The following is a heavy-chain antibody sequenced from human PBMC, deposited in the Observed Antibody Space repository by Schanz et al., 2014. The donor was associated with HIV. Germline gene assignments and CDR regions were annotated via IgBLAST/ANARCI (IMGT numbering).Heavy chain of an antibody. CDR2: ISYDGSNK. J-gene: IGHJ6*02. CDR3: ARDVSHDSSGHYSDYYYGMDV. Sequence: QVQLVESGGGVVQPGKSLRVSCAASGFTFSSYAMHWARQAPGKGLEWVAVISYDGSNKNYADSVKGRFTISRDNSKNTLYLQMNSLRAEDTAVYYCARDVSHDSSGHYSDYYYGMDVWGQGTTVTVSS. D-gene: IGHD3-22*01. V-gene: IGHV3-30*19. CDR1: GFTFSSYA.